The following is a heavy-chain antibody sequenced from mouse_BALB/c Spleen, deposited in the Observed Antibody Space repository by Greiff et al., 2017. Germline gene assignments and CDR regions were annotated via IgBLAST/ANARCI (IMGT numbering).Heavy chain of an antibody. V-gene: IGHV4-1*02. CDR1: GFDFSRYW. Sequence: EVKLMESGGGLVQPGGSLKLSCAASGFDFSRYWMSWVRQAPGKGLEWIGEINPDSSTINYTPSLKDKFIISRDNAKNTLYLQMSKVRSEDTALYYCARPRVTGRLGYWYFDVWGAGTTVTVSS. J-gene: IGHJ1*01. D-gene: IGHD2-5*01. CDR3: ARPRVTGRLGYWYFDV. CDR2: INPDSSTI.